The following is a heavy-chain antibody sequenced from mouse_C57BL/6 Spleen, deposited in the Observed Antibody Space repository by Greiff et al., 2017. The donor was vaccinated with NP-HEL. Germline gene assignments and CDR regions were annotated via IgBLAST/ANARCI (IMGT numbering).Heavy chain of an antibody. CDR3: ARPRGTLFDY. Sequence: DVMLVESGGGLVKPGGTLKLSCAASGFTFSDYGMHWVRQAPEKGLEWVAYISSGSSTIYYADTVKGRCTISRDNAKNTLFLQMTSLRSEDTAMYYCARPRGTLFDYWGQGTTLTVSS. D-gene: IGHD3-3*01. V-gene: IGHV5-17*01. CDR2: ISSGSSTI. J-gene: IGHJ2*01. CDR1: GFTFSDYG.